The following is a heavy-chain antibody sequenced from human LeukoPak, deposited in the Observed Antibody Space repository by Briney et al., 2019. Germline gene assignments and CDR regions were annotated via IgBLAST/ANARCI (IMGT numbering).Heavy chain of an antibody. Sequence: SETLSLTCTVSGDSISIYYWSWIRQPAGKGLEWIGRIYTSGSTNYNPSLKSRVTMSVDTSKNQFSLKLSSVTAADTAVYYCARVMRGSGSFLDYWGQGTLVTVSS. V-gene: IGHV4-4*07. J-gene: IGHJ4*02. CDR2: IYTSGST. CDR1: GDSISIYY. CDR3: ARVMRGSGSFLDY. D-gene: IGHD3-10*01.